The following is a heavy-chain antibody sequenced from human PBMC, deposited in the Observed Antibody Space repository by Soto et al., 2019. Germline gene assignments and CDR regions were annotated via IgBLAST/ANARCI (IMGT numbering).Heavy chain of an antibody. J-gene: IGHJ4*02. CDR2: IYYSGST. Sequence: SETLSLTCTVSGGSISSYYWNWIRQPPGKGLEWIGYIYYSGSTNYNPSLKSRVTISVDTSKNQFSLKLSSVTAADTAVYYCARGGGYYYDFDYWGQGTLVTVSS. CDR1: GGSISSYY. V-gene: IGHV4-59*01. D-gene: IGHD3-22*01. CDR3: ARGGGYYYDFDY.